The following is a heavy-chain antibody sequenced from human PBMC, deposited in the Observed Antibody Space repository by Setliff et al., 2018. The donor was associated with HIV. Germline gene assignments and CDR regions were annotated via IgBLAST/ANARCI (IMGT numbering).Heavy chain of an antibody. D-gene: IGHD7-27*01. CDR3: VRHKDRWGAIDY. Sequence: GGSLRLSCAASGLIFSSYEMNWVRQAPGKGLEWISFIGGHGSEKYYLDSVKGRFTISKDNAKNSLYLQMNSLRAEDTAVYYCVRHKDRWGAIDYWGQGTLVTVSS. J-gene: IGHJ4*02. CDR1: GLIFSSYE. V-gene: IGHV3-48*03. CDR2: IGGHGSEK.